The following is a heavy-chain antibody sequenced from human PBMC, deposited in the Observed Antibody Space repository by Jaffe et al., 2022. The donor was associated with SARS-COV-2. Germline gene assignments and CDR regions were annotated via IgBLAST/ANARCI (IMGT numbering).Heavy chain of an antibody. D-gene: IGHD5-12*01. CDR2: ISSSGTTI. Sequence: QVQLVESGGGLVKPGGSLRLSCAASGFTFTDYYMTWIRQAPGKGLEWVSHISSSGTTIYDADSVKGRFTISRDNAKSSLYLQMNSLRAEDTAVYYCARDGYSGYDFFDYWGQGTLVTVSS. CDR3: ARDGYSGYDFFDY. J-gene: IGHJ4*02. CDR1: GFTFTDYY. V-gene: IGHV3-11*01.